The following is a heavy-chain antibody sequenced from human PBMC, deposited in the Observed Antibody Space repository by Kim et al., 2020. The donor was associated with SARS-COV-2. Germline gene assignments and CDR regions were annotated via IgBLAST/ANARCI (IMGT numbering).Heavy chain of an antibody. J-gene: IGHJ5*02. CDR1: GFTFSSYA. V-gene: IGHV3-23*01. D-gene: IGHD3-16*02. CDR3: AKDVHLVKRVIGDNWFDP. CDR2: ISGSGGST. Sequence: GGSLRLSCAASGFTFSSYAMSWVRQAPGKGLEWVSAISGSGGSTYYADSVKGRFTISRDNSKNTLYLQMNSLRAEDTAVYYCAKDVHLVKRVIGDNWFDPWGQGTLVTVSS.